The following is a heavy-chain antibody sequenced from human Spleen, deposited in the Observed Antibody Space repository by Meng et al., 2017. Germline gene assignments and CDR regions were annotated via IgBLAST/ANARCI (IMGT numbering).Heavy chain of an antibody. CDR2: IRSKAYGGTT. V-gene: IGHV3-49*03. J-gene: IGHJ4*02. Sequence: GESLKISCTASGFTFGDYAMSWFRQAPGKGLEWVGFIRSKAYGGTTEYAASVKGRFTISRDDSKSIAYLQMNSLKTEDTAVYYCTIARADILTGYYLPFDYWGQGTLVTVSS. D-gene: IGHD3-9*01. CDR3: TIARADILTGYYLPFDY. CDR1: GFTFGDYA.